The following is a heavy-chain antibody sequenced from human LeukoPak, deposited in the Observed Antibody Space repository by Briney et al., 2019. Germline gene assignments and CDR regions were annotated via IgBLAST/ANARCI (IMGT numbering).Heavy chain of an antibody. Sequence: GGSLTLSCAASGFTFSSYSMNWVRQAPGKGLEWAPSISSSSSYIYYADSVKGRFTISRDNARNTLYLQMNSLRVEDTAMYYCARAVTYFYGSVTYDWFDPWGQGTLVTVSS. V-gene: IGHV3-21*01. CDR2: ISSSSSYI. J-gene: IGHJ5*02. D-gene: IGHD3-10*01. CDR3: ARAVTYFYGSVTYDWFDP. CDR1: GFTFSSYS.